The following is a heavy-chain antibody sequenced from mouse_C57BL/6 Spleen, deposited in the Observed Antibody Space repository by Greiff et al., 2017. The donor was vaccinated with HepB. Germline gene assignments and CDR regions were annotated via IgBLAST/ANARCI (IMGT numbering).Heavy chain of an antibody. CDR1: GYTFTDYY. Sequence: EVQLQQSGPELVKPGASVKISCKASGYTFTDYYMNWVKQSHGKSLEWIGDINPNNGGTSYNQKFKGKATLTVDKSSSTAYMELRSLTSEDSAVYYCARNDDALGYAMDYWGQGTSVTVSS. V-gene: IGHV1-26*01. CDR2: INPNNGGT. CDR3: ARNDDALGYAMDY. D-gene: IGHD2-3*01. J-gene: IGHJ4*01.